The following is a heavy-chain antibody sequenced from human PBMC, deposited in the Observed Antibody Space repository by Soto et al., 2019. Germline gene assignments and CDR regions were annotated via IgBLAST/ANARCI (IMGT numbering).Heavy chain of an antibody. CDR3: ARDRKQWLVY. D-gene: IGHD6-19*01. J-gene: IGHJ4*02. V-gene: IGHV4-4*02. CDR2: IFHSGST. Sequence: QVQLQASGPGLVKPSGTLSLTCAVSGGSISSTNWWSWVRQPPGKRLERIGEIFHSGSTNYNPSLQRRVTISVDKAKNQFSLKLSSVTAADTAVYYCARDRKQWLVYWGQGTLVTVSS. CDR1: GGSISSTNW.